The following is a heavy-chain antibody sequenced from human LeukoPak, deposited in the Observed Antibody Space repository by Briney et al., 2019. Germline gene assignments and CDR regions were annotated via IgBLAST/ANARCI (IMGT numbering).Heavy chain of an antibody. CDR2: INPNSGGT. Sequence: ASVKVSCKASGYTFTGYYMHWVRQAPGQGLEWMGWINPNSGGTNYAQKFQGRVTMTRDTSISTAYMELSRLRSDDTAVYYCARPQYGGYYYGMDVWGQGTTVTVSS. J-gene: IGHJ6*02. D-gene: IGHD2/OR15-2a*01. V-gene: IGHV1-2*02. CDR1: GYTFTGYY. CDR3: ARPQYGGYYYGMDV.